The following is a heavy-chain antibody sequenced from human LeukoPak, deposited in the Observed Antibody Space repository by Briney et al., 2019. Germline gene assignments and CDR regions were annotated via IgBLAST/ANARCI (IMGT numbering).Heavy chain of an antibody. CDR1: GFTFSTYA. CDR2: ISGSGGST. Sequence: GGSLRLSCAASGFTFSTYAMSWVRQAPGKGLEWVSGISGSGGSTNYADSVKGRFTISRDNSKNTVYLQMNSLRVEDTAVYYCAKEMVSGSYQFDCRGQGTLVTVSS. CDR3: AKEMVSGSYQFDC. V-gene: IGHV3-23*01. D-gene: IGHD1-26*01. J-gene: IGHJ4*02.